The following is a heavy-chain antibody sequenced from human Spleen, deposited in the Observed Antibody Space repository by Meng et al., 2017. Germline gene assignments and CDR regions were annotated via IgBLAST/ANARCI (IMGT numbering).Heavy chain of an antibody. CDR2: IYDSGRA. D-gene: IGHD6-13*01. Sequence: LHLGGEGRLYCSETLSLTFSGHGWSFSAYYWSWSRQPRGMGLECIGEIYDSGRANYIPTLKSRVTISVDTSKNQFSLKLSSVTPADTAVYYCARGLRWRIAAAGTGGWFDPWGQGTLVTVSS. CDR3: ARGLRWRIAAAGTGGWFDP. V-gene: IGHV4-34*01. CDR1: GWSFSAYY. J-gene: IGHJ5*02.